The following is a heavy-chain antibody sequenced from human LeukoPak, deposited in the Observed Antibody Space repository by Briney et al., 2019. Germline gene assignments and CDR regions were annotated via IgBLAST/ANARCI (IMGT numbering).Heavy chain of an antibody. Sequence: SETLSLTCAVYGGSFSGYYWSWIRQPPGKGLEWIGEINHSGSTNYNPSLKSLVTISVDTSKNQFSLKLSSVTAADTAMYYCARGRWGSGSSSWYLIENWFDPWGQGTLVTVSS. V-gene: IGHV4-34*01. CDR1: GGSFSGYY. CDR2: INHSGST. D-gene: IGHD6-13*01. CDR3: ARGRWGSGSSSWYLIENWFDP. J-gene: IGHJ5*02.